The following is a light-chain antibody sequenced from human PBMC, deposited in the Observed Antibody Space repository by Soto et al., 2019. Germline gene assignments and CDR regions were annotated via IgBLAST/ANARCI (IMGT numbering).Light chain of an antibody. CDR3: SSYTATRTVV. J-gene: IGLJ3*02. Sequence: QSVLTQPASVAGSPGQSITIACTGTSSDVGGYNYVSWYQLHPGKAPRLVIYDVSIRPPAVSDRFSGSTSGNTASLTISGLQAEDEADYYCSSYTATRTVVFGGGTKRTVL. CDR2: DVS. V-gene: IGLV2-14*03. CDR1: SSDVGGYNY.